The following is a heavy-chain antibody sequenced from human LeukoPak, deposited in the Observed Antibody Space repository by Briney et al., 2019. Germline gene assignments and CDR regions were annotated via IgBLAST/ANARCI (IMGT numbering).Heavy chain of an antibody. Sequence: PSETLSLTCAVSGGSFSDYHWSWIRQSPGKGLEWIGEIDQSGNTKYIPSLKSRVTISVDTSKNQFSLKLSSVTAADTAIYYCQSRFLEWLLDYWGQGTLVTVSS. CDR1: GGSFSDYH. D-gene: IGHD3-3*01. V-gene: IGHV4-34*01. CDR2: IDQSGNT. CDR3: QSRFLEWLLDY. J-gene: IGHJ4*02.